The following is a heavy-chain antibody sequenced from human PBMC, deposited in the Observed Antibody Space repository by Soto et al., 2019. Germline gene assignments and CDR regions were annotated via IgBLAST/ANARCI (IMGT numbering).Heavy chain of an antibody. Sequence: SETLSLTCTVSGGSISSYYWSWIRQPPGKGLEWIGYIYYSGSTNYNPSLKSRVTISVDTSKNQFSLKLSSVTAADTAVYYCARAPSRYSSSWSGTSDAFDIWGQGTMVTVSS. J-gene: IGHJ3*02. CDR1: GGSISSYY. CDR3: ARAPSRYSSSWSGTSDAFDI. CDR2: IYYSGST. D-gene: IGHD6-13*01. V-gene: IGHV4-59*01.